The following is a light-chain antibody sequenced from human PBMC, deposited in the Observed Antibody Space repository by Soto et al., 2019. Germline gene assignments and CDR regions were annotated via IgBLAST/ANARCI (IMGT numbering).Light chain of an antibody. CDR1: QSVSSSY. V-gene: IGKV3-20*01. CDR2: GAS. J-gene: IGKJ1*01. Sequence: DIVLTQSPGTLSLSPGDRATLSCRASQSVSSSYLAWYQQKPGQAPRLLIYGASSRATGIPDRFSGSGSETDFTLTICRLEPEDFAGYYCQQYGNSPWTFGQGTKVEIK. CDR3: QQYGNSPWT.